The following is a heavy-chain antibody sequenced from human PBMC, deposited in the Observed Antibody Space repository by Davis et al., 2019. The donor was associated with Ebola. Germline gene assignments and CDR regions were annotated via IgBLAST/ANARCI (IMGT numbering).Heavy chain of an antibody. D-gene: IGHD2-15*01. CDR1: GGTFSSYA. Sequence: SVKVSCKASGGTFSSYAISWVRQAPGQGLEWMGGIIPIFGTANYAQKFQGRVTITADESTSTAYMELSSLRSEDTAVYYCARGYCSGGSCYSRGMDVWGQGTTVTVSS. V-gene: IGHV1-69*13. CDR3: ARGYCSGGSCYSRGMDV. CDR2: IIPIFGTA. J-gene: IGHJ6*02.